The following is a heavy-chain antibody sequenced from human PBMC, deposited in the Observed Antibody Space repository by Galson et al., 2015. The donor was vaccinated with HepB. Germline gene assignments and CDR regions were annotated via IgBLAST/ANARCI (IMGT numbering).Heavy chain of an antibody. Sequence: QSGAEVKKPGASVKVSCKASGYTFTSYGISWVRQAPGQGLEWMGIINPSGGSTSYAQKFQGRVTMTRDTSTSTVYMELSSLRSEDTAVYYCAREGKWELPEGYWGQGTLVTVSS. V-gene: IGHV1-46*03. CDR2: INPSGGST. J-gene: IGHJ4*02. CDR3: AREGKWELPEGY. D-gene: IGHD1-26*01. CDR1: GYTFTSYG.